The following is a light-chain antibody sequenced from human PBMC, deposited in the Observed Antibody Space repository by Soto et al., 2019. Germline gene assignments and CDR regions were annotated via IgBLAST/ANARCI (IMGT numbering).Light chain of an antibody. J-gene: IGLJ1*01. V-gene: IGLV1-44*01. Sequence: QSVLTQPPSASGTPGQRVARSCSGSNSNIGSNTVNLFQQLPGTAPKLLIYSNNQRPSGVPDRFSGSKSGTSASLAIIGLQSEDEADYYCAAWDDSLNGLYVFGTGTKVTVX. CDR1: NSNIGSNT. CDR2: SNN. CDR3: AAWDDSLNGLYV.